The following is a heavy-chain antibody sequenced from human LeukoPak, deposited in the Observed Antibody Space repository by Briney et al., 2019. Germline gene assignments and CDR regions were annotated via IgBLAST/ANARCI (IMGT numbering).Heavy chain of an antibody. J-gene: IGHJ4*02. CDR3: ARQEGYSSGWYFDY. V-gene: IGHV4-39*01. CDR1: GGSISSSSYY. D-gene: IGHD6-19*01. Sequence: PSETLSLTCTVSGGSISSSSYYWGWLRQPPGKGLEWIGSIYYSGSTYYNPSLKSRVTISVDTSKNQFSLKLSSVTAADTAVYYCARQEGYSSGWYFDYWGQGTLVTVSS. CDR2: IYYSGST.